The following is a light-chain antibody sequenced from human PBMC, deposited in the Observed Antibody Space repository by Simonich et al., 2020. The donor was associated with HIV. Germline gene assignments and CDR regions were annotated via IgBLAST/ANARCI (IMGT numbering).Light chain of an antibody. V-gene: IGKV1-9*01. CDR1: QGISTY. J-gene: IGKJ5*01. Sequence: DIQLTQSPSFLSASVVDRVTITCRASQGISTYLAWYQQKPGNAPKLLIYAASTLQSGVPSRFSGSGSGTEFTLTISSLQPEDFATYYCQQLNSYFGQGTRLEIK. CDR3: QQLNSY. CDR2: AAS.